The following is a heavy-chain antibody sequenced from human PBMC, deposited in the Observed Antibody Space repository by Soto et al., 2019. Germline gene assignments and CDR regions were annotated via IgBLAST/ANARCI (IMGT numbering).Heavy chain of an antibody. CDR1: GASISSGDYY. CDR2: IYYSGST. J-gene: IGHJ4*02. Sequence: ALSLPCAVSGASISSGDYYCSCTRQPPGKGLEWIGYIYYSGSTYYNPSLKGRVTISVDTSKNQFSLKLSSVTAADTAVYYCARIHWSQSSLDYWGRGILVTGSS. V-gene: IGHV4-30-4*08. CDR3: ARIHWSQSSLDY. D-gene: IGHD6-19*01.